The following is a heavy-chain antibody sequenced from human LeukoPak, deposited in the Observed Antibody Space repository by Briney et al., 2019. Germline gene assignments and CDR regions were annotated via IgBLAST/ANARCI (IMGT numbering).Heavy chain of an antibody. D-gene: IGHD4-11*01. CDR3: ARSTTSGRFGAYYYYMDV. J-gene: IGHJ6*03. CDR2: ISAYNGNT. Sequence: ASVRVSCKASGYTFTSYGISWVRQAPGQGLEWMGWISAYNGNTNYAQKLQGRVTMTTDTSTSTAYVELRSLRSDDTAVYYCARSTTSGRFGAYYYYMDVWGKGTTVTVSS. V-gene: IGHV1-18*01. CDR1: GYTFTSYG.